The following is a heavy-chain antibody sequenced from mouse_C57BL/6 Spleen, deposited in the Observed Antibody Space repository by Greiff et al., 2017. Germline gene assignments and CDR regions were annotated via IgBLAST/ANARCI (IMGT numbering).Heavy chain of an antibody. CDR2: IDPETGGT. CDR3: TARESFAY. Sequence: QIQLQQSGAELVRPGASVTLSCKASGYTFTDYEMHWVKQTPVHGLDWIGAIDPETGGTAYNQKFKGKAILTADKSSSTAYMELRSLTSEDAAVYYCTARESFAYWGQGTLGTVSA. J-gene: IGHJ3*01. V-gene: IGHV1-15*01. CDR1: GYTFTDYE.